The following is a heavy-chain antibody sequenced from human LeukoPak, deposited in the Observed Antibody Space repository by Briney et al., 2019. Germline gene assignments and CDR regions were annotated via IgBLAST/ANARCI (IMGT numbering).Heavy chain of an antibody. Sequence: GGSLRLSCAASGFTFSSYWMSWVRQAPGKGLEWVANIKPDGSEKYYVDSVKGRFTISRDNAKNSLYLQMNSLRAEDTAVYYCARTYDFWSGLNAFDIWGQGTMVTVSS. CDR1: GFTFSSYW. D-gene: IGHD3-3*01. CDR3: ARTYDFWSGLNAFDI. V-gene: IGHV3-7*01. J-gene: IGHJ3*02. CDR2: IKPDGSEK.